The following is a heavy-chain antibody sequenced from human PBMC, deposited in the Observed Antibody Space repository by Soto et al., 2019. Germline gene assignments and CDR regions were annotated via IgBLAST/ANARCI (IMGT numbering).Heavy chain of an antibody. Sequence: QVQLVQSGAEVKKPGASVKVSCKASGYTFTGYYMHWVRQAPGQGLEWMGWINPNSGGTNYAQKFQGWVTMTRDTSISTAYMELSRLRSDDTAVYDCAILGGERGYCSGGSCPFDYWGQGTLVTVSS. D-gene: IGHD2-15*01. V-gene: IGHV1-2*04. CDR2: INPNSGGT. CDR1: GYTFTGYY. J-gene: IGHJ4*02. CDR3: AILGGERGYCSGGSCPFDY.